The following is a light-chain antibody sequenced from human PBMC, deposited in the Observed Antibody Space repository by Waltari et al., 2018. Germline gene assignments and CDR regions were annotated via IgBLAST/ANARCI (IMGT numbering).Light chain of an antibody. CDR2: NVS. V-gene: IGLV2-14*03. J-gene: IGLJ1*01. Sequence: QSALTQPASVSGSPGQSITISCTGTSSDVGGFYFVSWYQQHPAKAPKLIISNVSRRPSVVSYRFSGSKSGNRASLTISGLQAEDEATYYCSSYTSDYTYVCGTGTEVTVV. CDR1: SSDVGGFYF. CDR3: SSYTSDYTYV.